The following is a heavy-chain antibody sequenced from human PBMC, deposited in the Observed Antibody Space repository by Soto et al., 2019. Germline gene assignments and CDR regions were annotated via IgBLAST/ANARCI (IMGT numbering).Heavy chain of an antibody. CDR2: IYYSGRA. CDR1: GGSIDSSSYY. D-gene: IGHD6-19*01. Sequence: PSETLSLTCTVSGGSIDSSSYYWGWIRQPPGKGLEWIGSIYYSGRAYYNPSLKSRFTISVDSSKNQSSLKLSSVTAADTAVYYCARHSDRQWLLLFDYWGQGTLVTVSS. CDR3: ARHSDRQWLLLFDY. V-gene: IGHV4-39*01. J-gene: IGHJ4*02.